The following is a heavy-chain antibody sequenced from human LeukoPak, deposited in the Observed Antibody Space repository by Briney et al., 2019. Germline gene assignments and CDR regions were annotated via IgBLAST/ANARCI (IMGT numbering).Heavy chain of an antibody. CDR3: ARERDSSGYYPANWFDP. V-gene: IGHV4-31*03. Sequence: SETLSLTCTVSGGSISSGGYYWRWIRQHPGKGLEWIGYIYYSGSTYYNPSLKSRVTISVDTSKNQFSLKLSSVTAADTAVYYCARERDSSGYYPANWFDPWGQGTLVTVSS. CDR2: IYYSGST. J-gene: IGHJ5*02. D-gene: IGHD3-22*01. CDR1: GGSISSGGYY.